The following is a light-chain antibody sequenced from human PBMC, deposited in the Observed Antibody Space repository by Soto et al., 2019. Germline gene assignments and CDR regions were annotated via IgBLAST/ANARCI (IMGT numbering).Light chain of an antibody. V-gene: IGKV2-28*01. CDR2: LGS. CDR1: QSLLHSNGYNY. J-gene: IGKJ2*01. Sequence: DIVMTQSPLSLPVTPGEPASISCRSSQSLLHSNGYNYLDWYLQKPGQSPQLLIYLGSNRASGVPDRFSGRGSGTDFTLKISRVEAEDVGVYYCMQALQTLGYTFGQGTKLEIK. CDR3: MQALQTLGYT.